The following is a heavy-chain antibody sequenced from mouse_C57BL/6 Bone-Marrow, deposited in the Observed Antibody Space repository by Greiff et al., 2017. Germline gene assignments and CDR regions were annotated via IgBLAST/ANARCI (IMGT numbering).Heavy chain of an antibody. V-gene: IGHV1-61*01. D-gene: IGHD3-2*02. CDR1: GYTFTSYW. Sequence: QVQLQQPGAELVRPGSSVKLSCKASGYTFTSYWMDWVKQRPGQGLEWIGNIYPSDSETHYNQKFKDKATLTVDKASSTAYMQLSSLTSEDSAVDYCARRSSGYTLPAYWGQGTLVTVSA. CDR3: ARRSSGYTLPAY. CDR2: IYPSDSET. J-gene: IGHJ3*01.